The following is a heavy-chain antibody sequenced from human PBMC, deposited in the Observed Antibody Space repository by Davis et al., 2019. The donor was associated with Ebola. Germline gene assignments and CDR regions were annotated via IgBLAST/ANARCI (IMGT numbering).Heavy chain of an antibody. V-gene: IGHV3-11*06. CDR2: ISSSSSYT. CDR3: ASDFRGIYSM. J-gene: IGHJ4*02. CDR1: GFTFSDYY. D-gene: IGHD4-11*01. Sequence: PGGSLRLSCAASGFTFSDYYMSWIRQAPGKGLEWVSYISSSSSYTNYADSVKGRFTISRDNAKNSLYLQMNSLRAEDTAVYYCASDFRGIYSMWGQGTLVTVSS.